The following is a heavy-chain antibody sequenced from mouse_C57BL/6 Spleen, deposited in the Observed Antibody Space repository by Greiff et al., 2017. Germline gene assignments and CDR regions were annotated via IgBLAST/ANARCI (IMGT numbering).Heavy chain of an antibody. CDR1: GYTFTSYW. J-gene: IGHJ2*01. Sequence: QVQLQQPGAELVMPGASVTLSCKASGYTFTSYWMHWVKQRPGQGLEWIGEIDPSDSYTNYNQKFKGKSTLTVDKSSSTAYMQLSSLTSEDSAVYYCARFTTVVPYFDYWGQGTTLTVSS. CDR2: IDPSDSYT. V-gene: IGHV1-69*01. CDR3: ARFTTVVPYFDY. D-gene: IGHD1-1*01.